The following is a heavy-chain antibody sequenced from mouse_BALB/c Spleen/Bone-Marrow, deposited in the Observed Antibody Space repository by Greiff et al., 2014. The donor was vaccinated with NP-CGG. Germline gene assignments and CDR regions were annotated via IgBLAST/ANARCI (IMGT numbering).Heavy chain of an antibody. CDR1: GFNIKDTY. D-gene: IGHD2-4*01. J-gene: IGHJ3*01. CDR2: IDPANGNT. CDR3: AGLRPRFEFAY. Sequence: EVQLQQSGAKLVKPGASVKLSCTASGFNIKDTYMHWVKQRPEQGLEWIGRIDPANGNTKYDPKFQGKATITADTSSNTAYLQLSSLTSEDTAVYYCAGLRPRFEFAYWGQGTLVTVSA. V-gene: IGHV14-3*02.